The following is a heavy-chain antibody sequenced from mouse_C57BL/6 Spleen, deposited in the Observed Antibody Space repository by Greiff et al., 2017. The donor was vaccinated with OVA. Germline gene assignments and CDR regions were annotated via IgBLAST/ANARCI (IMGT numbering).Heavy chain of an antibody. CDR2: ISSGSSTI. J-gene: IGHJ2*01. CDR1: GFTFSDYG. Sequence: DVMLVESGGGLVKPGGSLKLSCAASGFTFSDYGMHWVRQDPEKGLEWVAYISSGSSTIYYADTVKGRFTISRDNAKNTLFLQMTSLRSEDTAMYYCEREGNVGFDYWGQGTTLTVSS. V-gene: IGHV5-17*01. CDR3: EREGNVGFDY.